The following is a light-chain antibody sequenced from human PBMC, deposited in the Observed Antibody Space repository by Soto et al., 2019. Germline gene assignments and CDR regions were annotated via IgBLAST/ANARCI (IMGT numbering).Light chain of an antibody. CDR3: QQYENLPT. CDR1: QNINNY. J-gene: IGKJ5*01. V-gene: IGKV1-33*01. Sequence: DIRMTKSPSSLCSSLGDRVTITCQASQNINNYLNWYQQKPGRAPKXLIYDASNLEAGVPSRFRGSGSGTDFTFTISRLQPEDIATYYCQQYENLPTFGQGTRLEIK. CDR2: DAS.